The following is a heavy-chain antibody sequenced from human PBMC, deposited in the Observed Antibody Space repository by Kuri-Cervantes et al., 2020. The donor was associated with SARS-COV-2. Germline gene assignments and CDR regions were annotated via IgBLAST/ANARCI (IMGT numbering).Heavy chain of an antibody. Sequence: ASVKVSCKASGYTFTGYYMHWVRQAPGQGLEWMGWINPNSGGTNYAQKFQGRVTMTRDPSISTAYMELSRLRSDDTAVYYCASLTGTTGGRYYYYGMDVWGQGTTVTVSS. CDR2: INPNSGGT. D-gene: IGHD1-7*01. CDR3: ASLTGTTGGRYYYYGMDV. CDR1: GYTFTGYY. J-gene: IGHJ6*02. V-gene: IGHV1-2*02.